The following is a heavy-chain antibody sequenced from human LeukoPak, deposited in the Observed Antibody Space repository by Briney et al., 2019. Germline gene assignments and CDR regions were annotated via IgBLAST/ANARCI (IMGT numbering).Heavy chain of an antibody. D-gene: IGHD1/OR15-1a*01. CDR1: GVSISDFH. Sequence: SETLSLTCTVAGVSISDFHWSWLRQSPEKGLEWIGWIINSGDANYNPSLESRLAMSAETTKRQLSLRVTSVTDADTAAYYCARHVEHAAYFHHWGQGILVTVSS. CDR2: IINSGDA. V-gene: IGHV4-59*08. CDR3: ARHVEHAAYFHH. J-gene: IGHJ4*02.